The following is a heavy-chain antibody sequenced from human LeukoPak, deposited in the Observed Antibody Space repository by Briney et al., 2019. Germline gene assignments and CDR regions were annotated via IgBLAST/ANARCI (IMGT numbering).Heavy chain of an antibody. D-gene: IGHD1-26*01. Sequence: PGGSLRLSCAASGFTTRRPAMNWVRQAPGKGLEWVSSFSASGGTTYYADSVKGRFTISRDNSKNTLSVKMNSLRAEDTAVYYCAKANGIGSYYFDSGGQGTLVTVSS. CDR3: AKANGIGSYYFDS. CDR1: GFTTRRPA. V-gene: IGHV3-23*01. J-gene: IGHJ4*02. CDR2: FSASGGTT.